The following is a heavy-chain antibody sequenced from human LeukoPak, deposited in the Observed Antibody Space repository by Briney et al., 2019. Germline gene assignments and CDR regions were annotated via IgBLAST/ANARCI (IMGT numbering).Heavy chain of an antibody. V-gene: IGHV4-38-2*02. J-gene: IGHJ4*02. D-gene: IGHD3-16*02. Sequence: PSETLSLTCTVSGYSISSGYYWGWIRQPPGKGLEWIGSIYHSGSTYYNPSLKSRVTISVDTSKNQFSLKLSSVPAADTAVYYCARGQSRASALPYWGQGTLVTVSS. CDR2: IYHSGST. CDR3: ARGQSRASALPY. CDR1: GYSISSGYY.